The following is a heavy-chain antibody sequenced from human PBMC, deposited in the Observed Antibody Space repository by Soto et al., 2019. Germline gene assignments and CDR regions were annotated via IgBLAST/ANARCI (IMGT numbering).Heavy chain of an antibody. V-gene: IGHV3-23*01. D-gene: IGHD3-10*01. CDR2: ISGGGGVST. CDR3: AKDAISMVRGVNNWFDP. J-gene: IGHJ5*02. CDR1: GFTFSSYA. Sequence: EVQLLESGGGLVQPGGSLTLSCAASGFTFSSYAMTWVRQAPGKGLEWVSGISGGGGVSTYYADSVKGRFTISRDNSMNTLYLKMNILRAEDTAVYYGAKDAISMVRGVNNWFDPWGQGTLVTVSS.